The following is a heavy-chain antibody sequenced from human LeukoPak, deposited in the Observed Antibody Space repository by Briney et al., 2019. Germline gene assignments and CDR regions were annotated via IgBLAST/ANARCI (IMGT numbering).Heavy chain of an antibody. V-gene: IGHV2-5*02. D-gene: IGHD3-10*01. CDR2: IYWDDDK. CDR3: AHRPWMYCYGSGSTNWFDP. J-gene: IGHJ5*02. CDR1: GFSLSTSGVG. Sequence: SGPTLVNPTQTLTLTCTFSGFSLSTSGVGVGWIRQPPGKALEWLALIYWDDDKRYIPSLKSRLTITQDTSKNQVVLTMTNMDPVDTATYYCAHRPWMYCYGSGSTNWFDPWGQGTLVTVSS.